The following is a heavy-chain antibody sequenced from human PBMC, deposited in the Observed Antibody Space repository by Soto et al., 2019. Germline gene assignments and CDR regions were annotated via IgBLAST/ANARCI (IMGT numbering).Heavy chain of an antibody. CDR1: GFTFSSYW. J-gene: IGHJ4*02. Sequence: GGSLRLSCAASGFTFSSYWMSWVRQAPGKGLEWVANIKQDGSEKYYVDSVKGRFTISRDNAKNSLYLQMNSLRAEDTAVYYCARGYEDFWSGSPYYFDYWGQGTLVTVSS. CDR2: IKQDGSEK. D-gene: IGHD3-3*01. V-gene: IGHV3-7*01. CDR3: ARGYEDFWSGSPYYFDY.